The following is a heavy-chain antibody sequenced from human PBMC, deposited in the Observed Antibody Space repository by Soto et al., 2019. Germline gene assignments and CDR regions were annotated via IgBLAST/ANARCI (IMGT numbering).Heavy chain of an antibody. V-gene: IGHV1-8*02. J-gene: IGHJ4*02. Sequence: XSVKVSCKASGFPFITYDFIWVRQAAGQGLEWMGWMNPNNGNAGFAQKFRCRINMTRNTSISTAYLELSSLRSDDSAVYFCARRKERSGPYYLDIWGQGTQVTVSS. CDR2: MNPNNGNA. D-gene: IGHD6-25*01. CDR3: ARRKERSGPYYLDI. CDR1: GFPFITYD.